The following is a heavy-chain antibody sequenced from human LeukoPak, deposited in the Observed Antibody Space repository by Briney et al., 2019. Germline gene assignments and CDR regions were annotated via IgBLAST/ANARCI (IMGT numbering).Heavy chain of an antibody. D-gene: IGHD2-2*01. CDR3: AREGEVVPAASVFDWFDP. CDR2: IIPIFGIA. CDR1: GGTFSSYA. Sequence: WASVKVSCKASGGTFSSYAIGWVRQAPGQGLEWMGRIIPIFGIANYAQKFQGRVTITADKSTSTAYMELSSLRSEDTAVYYCAREGEVVPAASVFDWFDPWGQGTLVTVSS. V-gene: IGHV1-69*04. J-gene: IGHJ5*02.